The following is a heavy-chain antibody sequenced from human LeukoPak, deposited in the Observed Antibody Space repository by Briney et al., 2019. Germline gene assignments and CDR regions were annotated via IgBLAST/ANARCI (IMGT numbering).Heavy chain of an antibody. D-gene: IGHD3-16*01. CDR2: IKSKTDGGTT. CDR3: TTESNSLVTDYVWGSYRDFDY. CDR1: GLTFRNAW. V-gene: IGHV3-15*01. J-gene: IGHJ4*02. Sequence: GGSLRLSCAASGLTFRNAWMSWVRQAPGKGLEWVDRIKSKTDGGTTDYAAPVKGRITISRDDSKNTLYLQMNSLKTEDTAVYYCTTESNSLVTDYVWGSYRDFDYWGQGTLVTVSS.